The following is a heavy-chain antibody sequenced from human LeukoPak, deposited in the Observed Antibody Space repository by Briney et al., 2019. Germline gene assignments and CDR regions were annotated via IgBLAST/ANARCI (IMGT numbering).Heavy chain of an antibody. V-gene: IGHV3-7*01. CDR1: EFTFGSYW. J-gene: IGHJ4*02. CDR2: IKQDGSEK. CDR3: ARVRIPVGGPRYYFDY. D-gene: IGHD6-19*01. Sequence: GGSLRLSCAASEFTFGSYWMTWVRQAPGKGLEWVANIKQDGSEKYYVDSVKGRFTISRDNAKNSLYLQMDSLRAEDTAVYYCARVRIPVGGPRYYFDYWGQGTLVTVSS.